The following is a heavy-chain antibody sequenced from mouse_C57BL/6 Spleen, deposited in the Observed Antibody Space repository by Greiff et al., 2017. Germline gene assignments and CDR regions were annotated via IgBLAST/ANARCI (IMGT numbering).Heavy chain of an antibody. J-gene: IGHJ2*01. V-gene: IGHV1-74*01. CDR3: AKLAFENYFGG. Sequence: QVQLQQPGAELVKPGASVKVSCKASGYTFTSYWMHWVKQRPGQGLEWIGRIHPSDNDTNYNQKFKGKATLTVDKSSSTAYMQLSSLTSEDSAVYYWAKLAFENYFGGWGQGTTLTAAS. CDR2: IHPSDNDT. CDR1: GYTFTSYW.